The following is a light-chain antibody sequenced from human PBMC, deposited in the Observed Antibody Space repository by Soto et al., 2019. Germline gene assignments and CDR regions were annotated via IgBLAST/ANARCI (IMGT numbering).Light chain of an antibody. CDR1: QSVSDNY. CDR2: GAS. V-gene: IGKV3-20*01. Sequence: IVLTQSPGTLSLSPGERATLSCRASQSVSDNYLAWYKQKPGQAPRLLIYGASSRATGIPDRFSGSGSGTDFTLTISRLEHEDFEVYYCQQYGISHRTLVGGTKVDIK. CDR3: QQYGISHRT. J-gene: IGKJ4*01.